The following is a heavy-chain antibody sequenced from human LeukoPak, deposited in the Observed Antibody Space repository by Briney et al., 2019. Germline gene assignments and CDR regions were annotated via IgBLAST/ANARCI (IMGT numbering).Heavy chain of an antibody. CDR3: ASGSGSYRTPYYYMDV. V-gene: IGHV3-53*01. CDR1: GLTVSSNY. J-gene: IGHJ6*03. D-gene: IGHD3-10*01. Sequence: GGSLRLSCAASGLTVSSNYMSWVRQAPGKGLEWVSVIYSGGSTYYADSVKGRFTISRDNSMNTLYLQMNSLRAEDTAVYYCASGSGSYRTPYYYMDVWGTGTTVTVSS. CDR2: IYSGGST.